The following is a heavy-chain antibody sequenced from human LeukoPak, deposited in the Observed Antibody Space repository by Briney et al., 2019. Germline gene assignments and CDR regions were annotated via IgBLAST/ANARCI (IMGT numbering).Heavy chain of an antibody. CDR2: IYYSGST. V-gene: IGHV4-59*01. Sequence: SETLSLTCTVSGCSISSYYWSWLRQPPGKGLEWIGYIYYSGSTNYNPSLKSRVTISVDTSKNQFSLKLSSVTAADTAMYYCARQLRYSGYDDPYYFDYWGQGTLVTVSS. D-gene: IGHD5-12*01. CDR3: ARQLRYSGYDDPYYFDY. J-gene: IGHJ4*02. CDR1: GCSISSYY.